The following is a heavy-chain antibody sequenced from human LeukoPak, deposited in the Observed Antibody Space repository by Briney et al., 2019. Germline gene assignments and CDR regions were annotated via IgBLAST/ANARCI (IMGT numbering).Heavy chain of an antibody. CDR3: ARESLVDV. Sequence: GGSLRLSCAASGFTFSSYAMHWVRQAPGKGLEWVANIKQDGSEKYYVDSVKGRFTISRDNAKNSLYLQMNSLRAEDTAVYYCARESLVDVWGKGTTVTVSS. CDR1: GFTFSSYA. J-gene: IGHJ6*04. CDR2: IKQDGSEK. V-gene: IGHV3-7*01. D-gene: IGHD1-1*01.